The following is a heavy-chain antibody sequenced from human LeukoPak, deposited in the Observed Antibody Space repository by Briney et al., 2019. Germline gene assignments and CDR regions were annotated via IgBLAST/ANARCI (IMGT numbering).Heavy chain of an antibody. J-gene: IGHJ4*02. V-gene: IGHV3-23*01. Sequence: PGGSLRLSCAASGFTFSIYAMAWVRRAPGKGLEWVSGISAGGDTTYYGDSVKGRFIISKDYSKNTLYLQMNGLRAEDTALYYCASRPRSTVVAPWDYWGQGTLVTVSS. CDR3: ASRPRSTVVAPWDY. D-gene: IGHD3-22*01. CDR2: ISAGGDTT. CDR1: GFTFSIYA.